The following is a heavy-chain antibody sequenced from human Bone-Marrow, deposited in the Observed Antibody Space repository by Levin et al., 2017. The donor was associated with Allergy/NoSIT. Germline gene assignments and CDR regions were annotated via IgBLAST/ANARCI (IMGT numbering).Heavy chain of an antibody. CDR3: AQFRYSYGYGY. CDR1: GGSFSGYY. CDR2: INHSGST. Sequence: GSLRLSCAVYGGSFSGYYWSWIRQPPGKGLEWIGEINHSGSTNYNPSLKSRVTISVDTSKNQFSLKLSSVTAADTAVYYCAQFRYSYGYGYWGQGTLVTVSS. D-gene: IGHD5-18*01. J-gene: IGHJ4*02. V-gene: IGHV4-34*01.